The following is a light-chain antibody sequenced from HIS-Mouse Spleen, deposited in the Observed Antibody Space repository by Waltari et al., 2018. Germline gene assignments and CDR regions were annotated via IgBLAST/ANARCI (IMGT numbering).Light chain of an antibody. Sequence: QSALTQPASVSGSPGQSITISCTGTSSDFGSYNLVSWYQQHPGKAPKLMIYEGSKRPSGVSNRFSGSKSGNTASLTISGLQAEDEADYYCCSYAGSSTFLVFGGGTKLTVL. CDR2: EGS. V-gene: IGLV2-23*03. CDR1: SSDFGSYNL. J-gene: IGLJ2*01. CDR3: CSYAGSSTFLV.